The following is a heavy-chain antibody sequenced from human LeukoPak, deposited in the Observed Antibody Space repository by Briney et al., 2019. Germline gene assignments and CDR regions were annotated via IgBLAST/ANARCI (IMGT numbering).Heavy chain of an antibody. J-gene: IGHJ3*02. V-gene: IGHV4-59*08. CDR2: IFYSGSP. CDR3: ARQRYYAYDAFDI. D-gene: IGHD3-3*01. Sequence: SETLSLTCTVSGASISTYYWTWIRQPPGKGLEWIGYIFYSGSPNYNPSLKSRVTISVDTSKNQFSLKLSSVTAADTAVYYCARQRYYAYDAFDIWGQGTMVTVSS. CDR1: GASISTYY.